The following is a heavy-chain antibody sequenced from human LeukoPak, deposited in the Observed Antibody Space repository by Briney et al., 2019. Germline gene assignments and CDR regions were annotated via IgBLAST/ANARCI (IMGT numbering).Heavy chain of an antibody. CDR2: INEGGGLK. CDR3: ARVGRSGWDFDH. D-gene: IGHD6-19*01. V-gene: IGHV3-7*01. Sequence: PGGSLRLSCASSGFTFSSYAISWVRQAPGKGLEWVAIINEGGGLKYYVDSVKGRFTISRDNTNNSLFLQLISLTVDDTAVYYCARVGRSGWDFDHWGQGTLVTVSS. J-gene: IGHJ4*02. CDR1: GFTFSSYA.